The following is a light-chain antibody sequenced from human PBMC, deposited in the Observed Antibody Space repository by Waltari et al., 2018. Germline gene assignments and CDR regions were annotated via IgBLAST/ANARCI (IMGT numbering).Light chain of an antibody. Sequence: EIVLTQSPATVSLSPGERATLPCRASESVDTYLAWYQQKPGQPPRLLIYDASNRAPGIPARFSGSGSGTDFTLTISSLEPEDFAVYYCQQRRTFGPGTKVDIK. CDR1: ESVDTY. CDR3: QQRRT. CDR2: DAS. V-gene: IGKV3-11*01. J-gene: IGKJ3*01.